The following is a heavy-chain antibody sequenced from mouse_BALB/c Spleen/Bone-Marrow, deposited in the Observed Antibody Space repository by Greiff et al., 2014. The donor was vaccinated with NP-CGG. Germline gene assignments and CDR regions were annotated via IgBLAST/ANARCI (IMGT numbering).Heavy chain of an antibody. J-gene: IGHJ3*01. V-gene: IGHV5-4*02. CDR1: GFTFSDYY. D-gene: IGHD2-12*01. CDR3: AREDDDGSWFAY. Sequence: EVQGVESGGGLVKPGGSLKLSCAASGFTFSDYYMYWVRQTPEKRLEWVATISDGGSYTYYPDSVKGRFTISRDNAKNNLYLQMSSLKSEDTAMYYCAREDDDGSWFAYWGQGTLVTVSA. CDR2: ISDGGSYT.